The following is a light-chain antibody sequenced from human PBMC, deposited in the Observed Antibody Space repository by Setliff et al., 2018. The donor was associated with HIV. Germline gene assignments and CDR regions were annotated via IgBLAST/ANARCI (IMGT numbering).Light chain of an antibody. Sequence: QSVLTQPPSASGTPGQRVTIPCSGSSSNIGSNTVNWYQQLPGTAPKLLIYSNSQRPSGVPDRFSGSKSGTSASLAISGLQSGDEADYYCAAWDDSLNGYVFGTGTKGTVL. V-gene: IGLV1-44*01. CDR2: SNS. CDR3: AAWDDSLNGYV. CDR1: SSNIGSNT. J-gene: IGLJ1*01.